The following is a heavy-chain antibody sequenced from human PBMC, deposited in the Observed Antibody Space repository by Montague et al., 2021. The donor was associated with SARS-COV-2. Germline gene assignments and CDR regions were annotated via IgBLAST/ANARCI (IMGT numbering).Heavy chain of an antibody. CDR2: IYTTGST. V-gene: IGHV4-4*07. Sequence: SETLSLTCTVSGGSINRYYWSWIRQPAGKGLEWIGRIYTTGSTNSNPSLMSRVTMSVDTSKNQFSLNLSSVTAADTAIYYCARDGDYDYIRGSYRPYYFDNWGQGTLVTVSS. J-gene: IGHJ4*02. D-gene: IGHD3-16*02. CDR1: GGSINRYY. CDR3: ARDGDYDYIRGSYRPYYFDN.